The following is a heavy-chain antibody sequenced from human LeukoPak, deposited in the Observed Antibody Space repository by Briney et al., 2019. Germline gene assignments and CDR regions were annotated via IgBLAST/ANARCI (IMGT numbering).Heavy chain of an antibody. Sequence: ASVKVSCKASGGTFSSYAISWVRQAPGQGLEWMGRIIPIFGIANYAQKFQGRVTITADKSTSTAYMELSSLRSEDTAVYYCARDAGLEYYYDSSGYYRLDYWGQGTLVTVSS. J-gene: IGHJ4*02. V-gene: IGHV1-69*04. CDR3: ARDAGLEYYYDSSGYYRLDY. CDR1: GGTFSSYA. D-gene: IGHD3-22*01. CDR2: IIPIFGIA.